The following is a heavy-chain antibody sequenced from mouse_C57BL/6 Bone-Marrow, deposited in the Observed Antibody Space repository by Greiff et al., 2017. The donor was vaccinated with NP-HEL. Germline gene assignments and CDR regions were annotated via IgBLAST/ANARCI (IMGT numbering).Heavy chain of an antibody. V-gene: IGHV2-5*01. CDR3: AKTPEIYYDYDLRFFYAMDY. CDR1: GFSLTSYG. J-gene: IGHJ4*01. Sequence: VQRVESGPGLVQPSQSLSITCTVSGFSLTSYGVHWVRQSPGKGLEWLGVIWRGGSTDYNAAFMSRLSITKDNSKSQVFFKMNSLQADDTAIYYCAKTPEIYYDYDLRFFYAMDYWGQGTSVTVSS. D-gene: IGHD2-4*01. CDR2: IWRGGST.